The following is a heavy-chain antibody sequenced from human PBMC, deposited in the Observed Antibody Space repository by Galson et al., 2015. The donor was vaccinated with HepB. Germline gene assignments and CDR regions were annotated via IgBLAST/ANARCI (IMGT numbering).Heavy chain of an antibody. D-gene: IGHD2-8*02. Sequence: SLRLSCAASGFTFNSYWMHWVRQDPGKGLVCVSRINTDGSSTSYADSVKGRFTISRDNAKNTLFLQMNSLRAEDTAVYYCAKALSGHLDYWGQGTLVTVSS. CDR2: INTDGSST. J-gene: IGHJ4*02. V-gene: IGHV3-74*01. CDR3: AKALSGHLDY. CDR1: GFTFNSYW.